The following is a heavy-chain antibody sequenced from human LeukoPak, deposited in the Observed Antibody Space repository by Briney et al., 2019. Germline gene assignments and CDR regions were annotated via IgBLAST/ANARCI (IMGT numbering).Heavy chain of an antibody. CDR1: GFTFSSCA. CDR2: ISSNGGST. V-gene: IGHV3-64D*09. Sequence: GGSLRLSCSASGFTFSSCAMHWARQAPGKGLEYVSAISSNGGSTYYADSVKGRFTISRDNSKNTLYLQMSSLRAEDTAVYYCVKTPQYYYDSSGFYSNWGQGTLVTVSS. CDR3: VKTPQYYYDSSGFYSN. D-gene: IGHD3-22*01. J-gene: IGHJ4*02.